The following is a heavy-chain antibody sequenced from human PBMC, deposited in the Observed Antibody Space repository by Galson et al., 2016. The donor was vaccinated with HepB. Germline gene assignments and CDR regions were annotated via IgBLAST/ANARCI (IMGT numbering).Heavy chain of an antibody. J-gene: IGHJ6*02. CDR3: AKDPYYGSDRGYGMDV. CDR2: XXLXGSNK. V-gene: IGHV3-30*18. Sequence: SLRLSCAASGFRFGSYGMHWVRQAPGKGLXWVAXXXLXGSNKYYRDSVKGRSTISRDNSKSTVYLQINSLRAEDTAVYYCAKDPYYGSDRGYGMDVWGQGTTVTVSS. D-gene: IGHD3-10*01. CDR1: GFRFGSYG.